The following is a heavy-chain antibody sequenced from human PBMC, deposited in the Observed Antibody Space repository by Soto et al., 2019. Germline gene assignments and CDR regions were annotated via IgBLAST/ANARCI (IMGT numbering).Heavy chain of an antibody. CDR1: GYTFTSYG. CDR3: ARDLYSSSLTDWFDP. CDR2: ISAYNGNT. D-gene: IGHD6-13*01. V-gene: IGHV1-18*04. J-gene: IGHJ5*02. Sequence: GASVKVSCKASGYTFTSYGISWVRQAPGQGLEWMGWISAYNGNTNYAQKLQGRVTMTTDTSTSTAYMELRSLRSDDTAVYYCARDLYSSSLTDWFDPWGQGTLVTVSS.